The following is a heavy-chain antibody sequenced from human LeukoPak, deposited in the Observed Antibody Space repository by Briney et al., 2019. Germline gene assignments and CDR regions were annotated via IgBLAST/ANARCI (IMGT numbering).Heavy chain of an antibody. V-gene: IGHV3-23*01. CDR2: ISGSGGST. D-gene: IGHD2-15*01. Sequence: PGGSLRLSCAASGFTFSSYAMGWVRQAPGKGLEWVSAISGSGGSTYYADSVKGRFTISRDNSKNTLYLQMNSLRAEDTAVYYCAKDGEKRGSGGSCSDWGQGTLVTVSS. J-gene: IGHJ4*02. CDR1: GFTFSSYA. CDR3: AKDGEKRGSGGSCSD.